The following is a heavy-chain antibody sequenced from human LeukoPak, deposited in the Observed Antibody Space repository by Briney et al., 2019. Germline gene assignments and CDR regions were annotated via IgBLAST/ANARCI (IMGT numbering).Heavy chain of an antibody. CDR2: IYYSGNT. Sequence: SETLSLTCTVSGDSIRRSNDYWGWIRQSPGKGLEWLGSIYYSGNTYYNPSLESRLTISVDTYNNQFSLKLTSVTAADTAVYYCASRRGYSYGDDAFDIWGQGTMVTVSS. V-gene: IGHV4-39*07. J-gene: IGHJ3*02. D-gene: IGHD5-18*01. CDR1: GDSIRRSNDY. CDR3: ASRRGYSYGDDAFDI.